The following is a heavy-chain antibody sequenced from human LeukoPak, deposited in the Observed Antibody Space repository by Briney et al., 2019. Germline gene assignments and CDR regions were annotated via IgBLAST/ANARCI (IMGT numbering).Heavy chain of an antibody. CDR1: GGSFSGYY. D-gene: IGHD6-19*01. V-gene: IGHV4-34*01. J-gene: IGHJ4*02. CDR2: INHSGST. CDR3: ARGNSGWSRDFDY. Sequence: SETLSLTCAVYGGSFSGYYWSWIRQPPGKGLEWIGEINHSGSTNYNPSLKSRVTISVDLSKNQFSLKLSSVTAADTAVYYCARGNSGWSRDFDYWGQGILVTVSS.